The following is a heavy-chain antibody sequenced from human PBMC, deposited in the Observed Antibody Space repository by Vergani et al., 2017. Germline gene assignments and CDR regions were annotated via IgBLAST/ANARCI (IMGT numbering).Heavy chain of an antibody. Sequence: EVQLVQSGAEVKKPGATVKISCKVSGYTFSDTYMHWVQQAPGKGLEWVGLIDPDDGKTIYAEKFQGRVTITADTSRDTAYMELSSLRSEDTAVYYCTKTNGDYDILSGDYSYGMVDWGQGTTVTVSS. CDR1: GYTFSDTY. V-gene: IGHV1-69-2*01. J-gene: IGHJ6*02. CDR2: IDPDDGKT. D-gene: IGHD3-9*01. CDR3: TKTNGDYDILSGDYSYGMVD.